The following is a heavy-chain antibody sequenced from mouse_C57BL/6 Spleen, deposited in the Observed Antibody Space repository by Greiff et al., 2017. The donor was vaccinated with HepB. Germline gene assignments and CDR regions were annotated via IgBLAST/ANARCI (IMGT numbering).Heavy chain of an antibody. V-gene: IGHV1-64*01. CDR2: IHPNSGST. D-gene: IGHD1-1*01. J-gene: IGHJ2*01. CDR3: ARSGVTTVVLDY. CDR1: GYTFTSYW. Sequence: VQLQQSGAELVKPGASVKLSCKASGYTFTSYWMHWVKQRPGQGLEWIGMIHPNSGSTNYNEKFKSKATLTVDKSSSTAYMQLSSLTSEDSAVYYCARSGVTTVVLDYWGQGTTLTVSS.